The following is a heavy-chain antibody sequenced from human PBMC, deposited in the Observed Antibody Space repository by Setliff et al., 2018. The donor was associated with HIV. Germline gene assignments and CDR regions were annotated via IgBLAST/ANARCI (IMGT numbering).Heavy chain of an antibody. J-gene: IGHJ4*02. V-gene: IGHV2-26*01. CDR2: IFSNDEK. D-gene: IGHD6-13*01. Sequence: GSGPTLVNPTETLTLTCTVSGFSLSIARMGVSWIRQPPGKALEWLAHIFSNDEKSYSTSLKSRLTISKDTSKSQVVLTMTNMDPVDTATYYCARIRRSTSWYYFDYWGQGTLVTVSS. CDR3: ARIRRSTSWYYFDY. CDR1: GFSLSIARMG.